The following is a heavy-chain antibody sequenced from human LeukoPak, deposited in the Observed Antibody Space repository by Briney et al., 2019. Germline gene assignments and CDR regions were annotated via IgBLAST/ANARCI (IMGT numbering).Heavy chain of an antibody. CDR1: GFTFSSYA. D-gene: IGHD3-22*01. J-gene: IGHJ4*02. V-gene: IGHV3-23*01. CDR2: ISGSGGST. Sequence: GASLRLSCAASGFTFSSYAMSWVRQAPGKGLEWVSAISGSGGSTYYADSVKGRFTISRDNSKNTLYLQMNSLRAEDTAVYYCARDEFYYYDSSGYPGGYWGQGTLVTVSS. CDR3: ARDEFYYYDSSGYPGGY.